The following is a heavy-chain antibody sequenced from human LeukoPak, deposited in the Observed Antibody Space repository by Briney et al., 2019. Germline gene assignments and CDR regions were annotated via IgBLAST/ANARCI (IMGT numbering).Heavy chain of an antibody. V-gene: IGHV3-48*03. Sequence: PGGSLRLSCAASGXTLSSYEVNWVRLAPGKGLEWISYISRTGNSIYYADSVKGRFTISRDSAKNSLYLQMNNLRAEDTAVYYCARGPYSSNWYVDYWGQGTLVTVAS. CDR1: GXTLSSYE. J-gene: IGHJ4*02. CDR2: ISRTGNSI. CDR3: ARGPYSSNWYVDY. D-gene: IGHD6-13*01.